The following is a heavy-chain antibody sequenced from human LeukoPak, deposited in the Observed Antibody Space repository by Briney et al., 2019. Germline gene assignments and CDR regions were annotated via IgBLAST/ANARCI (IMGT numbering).Heavy chain of an antibody. J-gene: IGHJ4*02. V-gene: IGHV3-43*02. Sequence: PGGSLRLSCAASGFTFDDYAMHWVRQAQGKGLEWVSLISGNGGNTYYADSVKGRFTISRDNSKNSLSLQMNSLRTGDTALYYCAKDISNWNSRHFDYWGQGTLVTVSS. CDR3: AKDISNWNSRHFDY. CDR1: GFTFDDYA. D-gene: IGHD1-7*01. CDR2: ISGNGGNT.